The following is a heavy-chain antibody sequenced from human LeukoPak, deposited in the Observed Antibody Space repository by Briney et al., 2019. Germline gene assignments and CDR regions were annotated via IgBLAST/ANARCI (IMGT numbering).Heavy chain of an antibody. V-gene: IGHV1-2*02. CDR2: INPNSGGI. Sequence: ASVKVSCKASGYTFTGYYMHWVRQAPGQGLEWMGWINPNSGGINYAQKFQGRVTMTRDTSISTAYMELSRLRSDDTAVYYCARVACSSTSCYKALGYFDYWGQGTLVTVSS. CDR3: ARVACSSTSCYKALGYFDY. CDR1: GYTFTGYY. D-gene: IGHD2-2*02. J-gene: IGHJ4*02.